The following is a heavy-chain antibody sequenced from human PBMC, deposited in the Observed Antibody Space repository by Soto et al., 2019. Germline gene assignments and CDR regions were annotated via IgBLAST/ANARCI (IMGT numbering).Heavy chain of an antibody. V-gene: IGHV3-7*03. J-gene: IGHJ6*02. D-gene: IGHD5-18*01. CDR3: ARTQAGRGYSYGYYYYYGMDV. Sequence: PVGSLRLSCAASGFTFSSYWMSWVRQAPGKGLEWVANIKQDGSEKYYVDSVKGRFTISRDNAKNSLYLQMNSLRAEDTAVYYCARTQAGRGYSYGYYYYYGMDVWGQGTTVTVSS. CDR2: IKQDGSEK. CDR1: GFTFSSYW.